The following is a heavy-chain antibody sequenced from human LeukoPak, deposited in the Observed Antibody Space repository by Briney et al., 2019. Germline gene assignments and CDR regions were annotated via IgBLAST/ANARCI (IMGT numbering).Heavy chain of an antibody. Sequence: ASVKVSCKASGYTFTSYGISWVRQAPGQGLEWMGWISAYNGNTNYAQKLQGRVTMTTDTSTSTAYMELRSLRSDDTAVYYCARAPPLQSAAGTDLDYWGQGTLVTVSS. J-gene: IGHJ4*02. D-gene: IGHD6-13*01. CDR2: ISAYNGNT. CDR3: ARAPPLQSAAGTDLDY. V-gene: IGHV1-18*04. CDR1: GYTFTSYG.